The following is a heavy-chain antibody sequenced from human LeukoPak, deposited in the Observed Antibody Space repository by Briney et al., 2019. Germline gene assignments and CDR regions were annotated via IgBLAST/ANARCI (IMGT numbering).Heavy chain of an antibody. CDR1: GFTFSSYG. CDR3: AKDFSGGYYAV. V-gene: IGHV3-30*18. CDR2: ISYDGSNK. Sequence: PGGSLRLSCAASGFTFSSYGMHWVRQAPGKGLEWVAVISYDGSNKYYADSVKGRFTISRDNSKNTLYLQMNSLRAEDTAVYYCAKDFSGGYYAVWGQGTLVTVSS. J-gene: IGHJ4*02. D-gene: IGHD3-3*01.